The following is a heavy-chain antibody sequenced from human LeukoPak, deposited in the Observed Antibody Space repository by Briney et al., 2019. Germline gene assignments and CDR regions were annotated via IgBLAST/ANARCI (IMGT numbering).Heavy chain of an antibody. CDR1: GYTLTSYY. CDR3: ARDRNTYYYGSGSYYSFDY. D-gene: IGHD3-10*01. Sequence: ASVKVSCKASGYTLTSYYMHWVRQAPGQGLEWMGIINPSGGSTSYAQKFQGRVTITADESTSTAYMELSSLRSEDTAVYYCARDRNTYYYGSGSYYSFDYWGQGTLVTVSS. V-gene: IGHV1-46*01. J-gene: IGHJ4*02. CDR2: INPSGGST.